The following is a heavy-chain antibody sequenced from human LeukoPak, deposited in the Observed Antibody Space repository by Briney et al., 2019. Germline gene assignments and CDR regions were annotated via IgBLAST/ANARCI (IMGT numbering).Heavy chain of an antibody. CDR3: ARDPFTIFGVVITRGDAFDI. V-gene: IGHV1-18*01. Sequence: GASVKVSCKASGYTFTSYGISWVRQAPGQGLEWMGWISAYYGNTNYAQKLQGRVTMTTDTSTSTAYMELRSLRSDDTAVYYCARDPFTIFGVVITRGDAFDIWGQGTMVTVSS. CDR2: ISAYYGNT. J-gene: IGHJ3*02. CDR1: GYTFTSYG. D-gene: IGHD3-3*01.